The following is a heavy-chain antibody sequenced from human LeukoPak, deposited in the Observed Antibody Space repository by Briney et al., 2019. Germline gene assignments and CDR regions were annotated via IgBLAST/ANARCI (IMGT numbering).Heavy chain of an antibody. CDR3: ARGGNWNSYYFDY. D-gene: IGHD1-1*01. V-gene: IGHV4-61*09. CDR1: GGSITSGSYY. Sequence: PSETLSLTCTVSGGSITSGSYYWNWIRQPAGKGLEWIGHIYTSGSTSYNPSLKNRVTISVDTSKNQFSLKLTSVTAADTAVYYCARGGNWNSYYFDYWGQGTLVTVSS. J-gene: IGHJ4*02. CDR2: IYTSGST.